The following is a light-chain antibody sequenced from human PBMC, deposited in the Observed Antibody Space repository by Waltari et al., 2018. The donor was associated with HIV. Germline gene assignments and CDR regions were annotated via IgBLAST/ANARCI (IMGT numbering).Light chain of an antibody. V-gene: IGKV1-39*01. CDR1: QSISTH. Sequence: DIQMTQSPSSLSASVGDRITISCRASQSISTHLNWYQQKLGKVPKVLIYGASTLQSGAPPRFSGSGSGTHFTLTISNLQPEDFATYYCQQSYSNPLTFGPGTKVDVK. CDR3: QQSYSNPLT. J-gene: IGKJ3*01. CDR2: GAS.